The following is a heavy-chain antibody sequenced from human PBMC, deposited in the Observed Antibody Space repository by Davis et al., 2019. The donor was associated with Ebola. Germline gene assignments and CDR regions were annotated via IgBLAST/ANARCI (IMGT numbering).Heavy chain of an antibody. V-gene: IGHV7-4-1*02. CDR2: INFNTGNP. D-gene: IGHD6-19*01. CDR3: VRGKGQWLGSLGD. J-gene: IGHJ4*02. CDR1: GYSFTTYA. Sequence: AASVKVSCKASGYSFTTYAINWVRQAPGQGLQWMGWINFNTGNPTYVQGFTGRFVFSLDTSVSTAYLQISTLRAEDTDVYYCVRGKGQWLGSLGDWGQGTLVTVSS.